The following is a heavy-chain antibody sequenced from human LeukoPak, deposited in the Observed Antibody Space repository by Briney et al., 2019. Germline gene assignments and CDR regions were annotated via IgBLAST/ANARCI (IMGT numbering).Heavy chain of an antibody. J-gene: IGHJ4*02. V-gene: IGHV3-7*04. CDR3: TRVGYIDEGIDY. CDR2: IKQDGSKK. D-gene: IGHD5-24*01. CDR1: GFIFTNYF. Sequence: GGSLRLSCAASGFIFTNYFMSWVRQAPGKGLEWVANIKQDGSKKSYVDSVKGRFTISRDNAKNSLYLQMNSLRAEDTAIYYCTRVGYIDEGIDYWGQGTLVTVSS.